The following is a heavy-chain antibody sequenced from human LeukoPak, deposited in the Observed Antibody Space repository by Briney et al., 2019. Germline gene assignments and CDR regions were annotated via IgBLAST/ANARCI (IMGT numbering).Heavy chain of an antibody. Sequence: GRSLRLSCAASGFTFSSYGMHWVRQAPGKGLEWVAVIWYDGSNKYYADSVKGRFTISRDNSKNTLYLQMNSLRAEDTAVYYCARGLVAVAGEFDYWGQGTLVTVSS. D-gene: IGHD6-19*01. CDR2: IWYDGSNK. J-gene: IGHJ4*02. V-gene: IGHV3-33*01. CDR3: ARGLVAVAGEFDY. CDR1: GFTFSSYG.